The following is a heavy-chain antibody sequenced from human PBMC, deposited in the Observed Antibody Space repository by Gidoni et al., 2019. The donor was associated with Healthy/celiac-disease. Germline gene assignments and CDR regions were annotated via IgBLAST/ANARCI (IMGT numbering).Heavy chain of an antibody. V-gene: IGHV5-10-1*03. CDR2: IDPSDSYT. CDR3: ARHRGSLYYDSSGYCAFDI. Sequence: EVQLVQSGAEVKKPGESLRISCKGSGYSFTSYWISWVRQMPGKGLEWMGRIDPSDSYTNYSPSFQGHVTISADKSISTAYLQWSSLKASDTAMYYCARHRGSLYYDSSGYCAFDIWGQGTMVTVSS. CDR1: GYSFTSYW. J-gene: IGHJ3*02. D-gene: IGHD3-22*01.